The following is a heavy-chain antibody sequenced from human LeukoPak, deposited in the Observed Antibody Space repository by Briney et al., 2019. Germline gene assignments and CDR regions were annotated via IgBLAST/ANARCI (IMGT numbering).Heavy chain of an antibody. Sequence: GGSLRLSSAASGFTFRSYAMSWVRQAPEKGLEWVSTISGSGGGTYYADSVKGRFTLSRDDSKNTLYLQMNSLRAEDTAVYYCAKDLGRYRNNYFDYWGQGTLVTVSS. V-gene: IGHV3-23*01. CDR2: ISGSGGGT. CDR1: GFTFRSYA. J-gene: IGHJ4*02. CDR3: AKDLGRYRNNYFDY. D-gene: IGHD1-26*01.